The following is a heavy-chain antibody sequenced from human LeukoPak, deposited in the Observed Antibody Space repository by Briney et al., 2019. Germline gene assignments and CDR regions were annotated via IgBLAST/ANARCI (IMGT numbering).Heavy chain of an antibody. CDR3: ARVQLRFLEWLFDY. V-gene: IGHV4-59*01. CDR1: GGSISSYY. D-gene: IGHD3-3*01. CDR2: IYYSGST. Sequence: SETLSLTCTVSGGSISSYYWSWIRQPPGKGLEWIGYIYYSGSTNYNPSLKGRVTISVGTSKNQFSLKLSSVTAADTAVYYCARVQLRFLEWLFDYWGQGTLVTVSS. J-gene: IGHJ4*02.